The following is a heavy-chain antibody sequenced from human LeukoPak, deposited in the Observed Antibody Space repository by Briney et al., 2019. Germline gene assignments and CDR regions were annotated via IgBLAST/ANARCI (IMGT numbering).Heavy chain of an antibody. V-gene: IGHV4-59*08. CDR2: IYHSGST. J-gene: IGHJ4*02. Sequence: PSETLSLTCTVSGGSNSSYHWSWIRQPPGKGLEWIGYIYHSGSTNDNPSLKSRVTISVDTSKNQFSLRLSSVTAADTAVYYCARSLGGRLDHFDYWGQGTRVTVSS. CDR3: ARSLGGRLDHFDY. D-gene: IGHD3-16*01. CDR1: GGSNSSYH.